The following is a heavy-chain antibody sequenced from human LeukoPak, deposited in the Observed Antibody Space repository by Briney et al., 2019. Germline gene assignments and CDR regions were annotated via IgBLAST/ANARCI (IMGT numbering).Heavy chain of an antibody. CDR2: ISSSGTYV. J-gene: IGHJ3*02. D-gene: IGHD6-13*01. V-gene: IGHV3-21*06. Sequence: PGGSLRLSCAASGVTLSSHSMNWVRQAPGKGLEWVSCISSSGTYVYYADSVKGRFTISRDNANNSLSLQMNILRADDAAVYYCARASSRQLVCYLPDALDIWGQGTMVTVSS. CDR1: GVTLSSHS. CDR3: ARASSRQLVCYLPDALDI.